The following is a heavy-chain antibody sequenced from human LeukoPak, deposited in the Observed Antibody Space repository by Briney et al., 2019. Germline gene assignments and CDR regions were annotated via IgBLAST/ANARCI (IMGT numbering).Heavy chain of an antibody. D-gene: IGHD3-22*01. V-gene: IGHV3-23*01. CDR1: GFTFSSYG. Sequence: SGGSLRLSCAASGFTFSSYGMHWVRQAPGKGLEWVSSIDVSVASTYYADSVKGRFTISRDNSKNTLYLQMNSLRVEETALYYCARRDTSGNYYFDYWGQGALVTVSS. CDR2: IDVSVAST. J-gene: IGHJ4*02. CDR3: ARRDTSGNYYFDY.